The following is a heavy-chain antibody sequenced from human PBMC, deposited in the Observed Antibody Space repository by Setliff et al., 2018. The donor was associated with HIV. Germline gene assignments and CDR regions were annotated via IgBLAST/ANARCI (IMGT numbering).Heavy chain of an antibody. CDR3: ARHGPLGYCSNGVCYRYYFDY. CDR2: ISDSGTTI. V-gene: IGHV3-48*03. Sequence: GGSLRLSCAASGFTFSNYGMNWVRQAPGKGLEWVSYISDSGTTIYYADFVRGRFTISRDNAKNSLFLQMNSLRADDTAVYYCARHGPLGYCSNGVCYRYYFDYWGQGTLVTVSS. CDR1: GFTFSNYG. D-gene: IGHD2-8*01. J-gene: IGHJ4*02.